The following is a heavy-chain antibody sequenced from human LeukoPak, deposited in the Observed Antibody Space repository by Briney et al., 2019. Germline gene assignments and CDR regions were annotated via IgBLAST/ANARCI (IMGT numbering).Heavy chain of an antibody. V-gene: IGHV7-4-1*02. CDR2: INTNTGNP. CDR1: GYTFTSYA. CDR3: AREYYYDSSGYEGDYYYYIDV. D-gene: IGHD3-22*01. J-gene: IGHJ6*03. Sequence: AASVKVSCKASGYTFTSYAMNWVRQAPGQGLEWMGWINTNTGNPTYAQGFTGRFVFSLDTSVSTAYLQISSLKAEDTAVYYCAREYYYDSSGYEGDYYYYIDVWGKGTTVTVSS.